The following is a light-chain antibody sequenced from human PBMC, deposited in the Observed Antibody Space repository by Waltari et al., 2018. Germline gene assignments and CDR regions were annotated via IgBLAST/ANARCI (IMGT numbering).Light chain of an antibody. CDR1: QSVGGD. J-gene: IGKJ2*01. V-gene: IGKV3-11*01. Sequence: EIVLTQSPDTLSLSPGERATLSCRASQSVGGDLAWYQHKPGQAPRLLISGASNRATGIPARFSGSGSGTDFTLTISSLEPEDFAVYYCQQRAGWPLYSFGQGTRLEI. CDR3: QQRAGWPLYS. CDR2: GAS.